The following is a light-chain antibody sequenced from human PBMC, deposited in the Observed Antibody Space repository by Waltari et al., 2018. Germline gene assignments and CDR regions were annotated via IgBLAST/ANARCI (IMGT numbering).Light chain of an antibody. CDR1: QSLTKTY. CDR2: GAT. V-gene: IGKV3-20*01. Sequence: GLTQSPRPLSLSPGERATLSCRARQSLTKTYLASYQHKPSQPPRLLISGATSTAAVIPDRVSGSVAGTDFTLTISRLVPEDFAVYYCQQYGSSVLYTFGQGTKLEIK. J-gene: IGKJ2*01. CDR3: QQYGSSVLYT.